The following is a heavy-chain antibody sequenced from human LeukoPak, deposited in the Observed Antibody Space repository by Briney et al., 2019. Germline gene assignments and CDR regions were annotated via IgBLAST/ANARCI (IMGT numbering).Heavy chain of an antibody. CDR1: GFTFIGSA. D-gene: IGHD3-10*01. CDR3: AADSTPMVRGFLIAFAY. Sequence: GASVKVSCKASGFTFIGSAVQWVGQARGQPLEWLGWIIVDSGKTQYQQRLQQRVTITRDMSTNTAYMELSSLTPEDTAVYYCAADSTPMVRGFLIAFAYWGQGAQVTVSS. V-gene: IGHV1-58*01. CDR2: IIVDSGKT. J-gene: IGHJ4*02.